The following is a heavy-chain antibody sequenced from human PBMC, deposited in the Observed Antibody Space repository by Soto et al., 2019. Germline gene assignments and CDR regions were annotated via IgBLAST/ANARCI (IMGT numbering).Heavy chain of an antibody. J-gene: IGHJ6*03. D-gene: IGHD3-10*01. Sequence: PSETMALRSAVYSGSVWGYYWSWLRKTPGKRLEWIGEINHSGSTNYNPSLKSRVTISVDTSKNQFSLKLSSVTAADTAVYYCARGQKTYYYGSGRYYTSYYYYYMDVWGKGTTVTVSS. CDR1: SGSVWGYY. CDR2: INHSGST. V-gene: IGHV4-34*01. CDR3: ARGQKTYYYGSGRYYTSYYYYYMDV.